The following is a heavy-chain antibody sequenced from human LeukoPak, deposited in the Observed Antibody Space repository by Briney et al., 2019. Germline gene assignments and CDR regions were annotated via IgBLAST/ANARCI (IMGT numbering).Heavy chain of an antibody. CDR2: IKSEKDGGTR. CDR1: GFIFSNVW. J-gene: IGHJ3*02. Sequence: GGSLRLSCAASGFIFSNVWMSWVRQAPGKGLEWVGHIKSEKDGGTRDYAAPVKGRFTISRDDSKNTLYLQMNNLKTEDTAVYYCRAAFDIWGQGTMVTVSS. V-gene: IGHV3-15*01. CDR3: RAAFDI.